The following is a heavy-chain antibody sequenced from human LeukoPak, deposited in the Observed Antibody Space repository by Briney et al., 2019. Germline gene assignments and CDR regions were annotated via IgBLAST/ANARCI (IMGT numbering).Heavy chain of an antibody. CDR2: ISGSGGST. CDR3: AKARSYSYGVGYFDY. J-gene: IGHJ4*02. CDR1: GFTFSSYA. V-gene: IGHV3-23*01. D-gene: IGHD5-18*01. Sequence: GGSLRLSCAASGFTFSSYAMSWVRQAPGKGLEWVSAISGSGGSTYYADSVKGRFTISRDNSKNTLYLQMNSLRAEDTAVYYCAKARSYSYGVGYFDYWAREPWSPSPQ.